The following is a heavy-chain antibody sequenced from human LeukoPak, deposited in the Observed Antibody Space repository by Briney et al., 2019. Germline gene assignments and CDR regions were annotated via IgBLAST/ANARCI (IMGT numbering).Heavy chain of an antibody. CDR1: GFTFSSSA. Sequence: GGSLRLSCAASGFTFSSSAMSWVRQAPGKGLEWVSAISNNGGYTYYADSVKGRFTISRDNSKNTLYLQMNSLRADDTAIYYCARNQQLGGHSYYYYGMDVWGQGTTVTVSS. D-gene: IGHD3-16*01. CDR2: ISNNGGYT. J-gene: IGHJ6*02. CDR3: ARNQQLGGHSYYYYGMDV. V-gene: IGHV3-23*01.